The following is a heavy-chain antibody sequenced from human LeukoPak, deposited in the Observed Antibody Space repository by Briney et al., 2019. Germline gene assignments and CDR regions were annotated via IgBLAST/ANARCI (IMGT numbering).Heavy chain of an antibody. Sequence: GGSLRLSCSASGFTFRKYWMAWVRQPPGQGLEWVATIAANGNDKDYEDSLKGRFTISRDNARNSLSLQIDSLRAEDTALYYCVREVIFQFDSWGQGALVTVSS. J-gene: IGHJ4*02. V-gene: IGHV3-7*03. CDR1: GFTFRKYW. CDR2: IAANGNDK. CDR3: VREVIFQFDS.